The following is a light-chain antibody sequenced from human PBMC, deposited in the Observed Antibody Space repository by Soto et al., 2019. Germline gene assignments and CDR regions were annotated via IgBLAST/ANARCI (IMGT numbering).Light chain of an antibody. CDR3: QQYGSSPWT. CDR1: QGVASNY. CDR2: GAS. Sequence: AWTQSPGTMTMPPGEGTTLSCRASQGVASNYLSWYQQKPGQAPRLLIDGASSRATGAPDRFSGSGSGTDFTLTISRLEPEDSAVYYCQQYGSSPWTFGQGTKVDIK. J-gene: IGKJ1*01. V-gene: IGKV3-20*01.